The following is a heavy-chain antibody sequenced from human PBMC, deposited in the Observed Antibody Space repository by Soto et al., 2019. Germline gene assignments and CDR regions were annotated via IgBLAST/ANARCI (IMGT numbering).Heavy chain of an antibody. J-gene: IGHJ4*02. D-gene: IGHD2-15*01. CDR2: ISGSGGST. CDR3: AKVFSSFANISIVVVVAAGFDY. V-gene: IGHV3-23*01. Sequence: GGSLRLSCAASGFTFSSYAMSWVRQAPGKGLEWVSAISGSGGSTYYADSVKGRFTISRDNSKNTLYLQMNSLRAEDTAVYYCAKVFSSFANISIVVVVAAGFDYWGQGTLVTVSS. CDR1: GFTFSSYA.